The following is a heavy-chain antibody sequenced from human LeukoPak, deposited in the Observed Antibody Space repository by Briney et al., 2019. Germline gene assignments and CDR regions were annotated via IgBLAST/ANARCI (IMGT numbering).Heavy chain of an antibody. J-gene: IGHJ4*02. D-gene: IGHD3-10*01. V-gene: IGHV3-30*18. Sequence: GRSLRLSCAASGFTFSTYDMHWVRQAPGKGLEWVAVMSYDGSKQYYADSVKGRFTISRDNSKNTLYLQMNSLRAEDTAVYYCAKDLWRFGSGNSYFDYWGQGTLVTVSS. CDR1: GFTFSTYD. CDR2: MSYDGSKQ. CDR3: AKDLWRFGSGNSYFDY.